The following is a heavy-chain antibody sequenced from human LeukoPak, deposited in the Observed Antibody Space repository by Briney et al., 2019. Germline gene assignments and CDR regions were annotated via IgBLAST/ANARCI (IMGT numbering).Heavy chain of an antibody. CDR1: GGSISSGSYY. CDR2: IYTSGST. Sequence: PSQTLSLTCTVSGGSISSGSYYWSWIRQPAGKGLEWIGRIYTSGSTNYNPSLKSRVTISVDTSKNQSSLKLSSVTAADTAVYYCARDDYYYDSSAFDIWGQGTMVTVSS. V-gene: IGHV4-61*02. CDR3: ARDDYYYDSSAFDI. D-gene: IGHD3-22*01. J-gene: IGHJ3*02.